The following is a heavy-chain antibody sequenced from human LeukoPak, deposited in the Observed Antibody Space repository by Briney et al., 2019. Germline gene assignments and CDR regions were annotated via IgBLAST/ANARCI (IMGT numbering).Heavy chain of an antibody. Sequence: GGSLRLSCAASGFTFSSYAMSWVRQAPGKGLEWVSAISGRGGSTYYADSVKGRFTISRDNSKNTVYLQMNGLRAEDTAVYYCAKNLDTGSSTGVDYWGQGTLVTVSS. CDR1: GFTFSSYA. V-gene: IGHV3-23*01. CDR3: AKNLDTGSSTGVDY. CDR2: ISGRGGST. J-gene: IGHJ4*02. D-gene: IGHD1-26*01.